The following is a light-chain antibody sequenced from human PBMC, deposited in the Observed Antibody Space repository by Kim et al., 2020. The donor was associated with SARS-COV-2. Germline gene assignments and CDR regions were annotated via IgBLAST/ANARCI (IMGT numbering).Light chain of an antibody. J-gene: IGLJ3*02. CDR3: ATWDDSLSGPV. Sequence: GQRVTISCSGGSSNVGTNYVHLYQQLPGTAPKLLIYKDRQRASGVPGRFSGSKSGTSASLAISGLQSEDEADYYCATWDDSLSGPVFGGGTQLTVL. CDR1: SSNVGTNY. V-gene: IGLV1-47*01. CDR2: KDR.